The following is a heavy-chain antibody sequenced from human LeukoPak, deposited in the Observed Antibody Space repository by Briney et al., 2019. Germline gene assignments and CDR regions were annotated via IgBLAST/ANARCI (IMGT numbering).Heavy chain of an antibody. Sequence: ASVKVSCKLSGYTGIELSMHWVRQVPGKGLEWMGGFDPEDGETKYAQKFQGRVTMTEDTSTDTAYMELSRLTSEDTAVYYCAKDAYSGFSSSYNMDSWGQGTLVTVSS. J-gene: IGHJ4*02. CDR3: AKDAYSGFSSSYNMDS. CDR2: FDPEDGET. D-gene: IGHD5-18*01. CDR1: GYTGIELS. V-gene: IGHV1-24*01.